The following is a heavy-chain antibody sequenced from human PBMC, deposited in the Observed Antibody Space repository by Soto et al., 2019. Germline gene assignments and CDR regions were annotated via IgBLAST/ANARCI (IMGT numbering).Heavy chain of an antibody. V-gene: IGHV3-7*03. D-gene: IGHD3-16*01. J-gene: IGHJ4*02. CDR3: AKGGHIDF. Sequence: EVQLVESGGGLVQPGVPKTLLAASGFSFSTYWMSWVRQVPGTGLEWVANIKADGSETYYVDSVRGRFTISRDNAKTSLYLQMNSLRAEDTAVYYCAKGGHIDFCGQGTLVTVSS. CDR1: GFSFSTYW. CDR2: IKADGSET.